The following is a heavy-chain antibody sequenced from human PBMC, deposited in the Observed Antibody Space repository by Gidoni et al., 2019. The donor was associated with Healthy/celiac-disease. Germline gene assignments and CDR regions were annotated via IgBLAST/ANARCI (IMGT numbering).Heavy chain of an antibody. Sequence: QVQLVQSGAEVKQPGASVKVSCKASGYTFTGYYMHWVRKAPGQGLEGMGWLKPHSGGTNYAQKFQGRGTMTRGPSISTAYMELSRRRSDDTAVYYCAREDQELELRGYYYYYGIDGWGQGTTVTVSS. CDR3: AREDQELELRGYYYYYGIDG. CDR1: GYTFTGYY. CDR2: LKPHSGGT. J-gene: IGHJ6*02. V-gene: IGHV1-2*02. D-gene: IGHD1-7*01.